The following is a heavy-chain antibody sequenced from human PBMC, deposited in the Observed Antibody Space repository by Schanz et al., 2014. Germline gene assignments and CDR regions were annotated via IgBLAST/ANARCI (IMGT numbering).Heavy chain of an antibody. CDR3: ARDGDFDY. CDR2: VTWDGGYT. J-gene: IGHJ4*02. Sequence: EVQLVESGGVVVQPGGSLRLSCAGSGFTFDDYTMHWVRQPPGKGLEWVSLVTWDGGYTHYADSVKGRFTISRDNAKNTLFLQMSSLRAEDTAVYYCARDGDFDYWGQGTLVTVSS. V-gene: IGHV3-43*01. CDR1: GFTFDDYT.